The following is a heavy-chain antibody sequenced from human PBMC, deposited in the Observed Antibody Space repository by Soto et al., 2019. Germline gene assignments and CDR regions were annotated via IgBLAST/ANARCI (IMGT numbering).Heavy chain of an antibody. J-gene: IGHJ4*02. CDR3: AKDGSSSWSTRGFYFDY. CDR1: GFTFDDYT. D-gene: IGHD6-13*01. Sequence: EVQLVESGGVVVQPGGSLRLSCAASGFTFDDYTMHWVRQAPGKGLEWVSLISWDGGSTYYADSVKGRFTISRDNSKNSLYLQMNSLRTEDTALYYCAKDGSSSWSTRGFYFDYWGQGTLVTVSS. V-gene: IGHV3-43*01. CDR2: ISWDGGST.